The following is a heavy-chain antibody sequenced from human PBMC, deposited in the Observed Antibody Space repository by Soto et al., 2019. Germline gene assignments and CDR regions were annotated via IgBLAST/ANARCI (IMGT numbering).Heavy chain of an antibody. J-gene: IGHJ4*02. D-gene: IGHD3-22*01. V-gene: IGHV1-18*01. CDR1: GYTFASYG. Sequence: QVQLVQSGAEVKKPGASVKVSCKAFGYTFASYGITWVRQAPGQGLEWMGWISTYNGNTNYARKLQGRVTMTTYTSTSTAYMELRSLRSDDTAVYYCARTDSRPQDFDYWGQGTLVTVSS. CDR3: ARTDSRPQDFDY. CDR2: ISTYNGNT.